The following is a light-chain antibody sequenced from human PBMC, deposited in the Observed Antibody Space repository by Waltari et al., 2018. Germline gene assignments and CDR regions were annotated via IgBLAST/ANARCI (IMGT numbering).Light chain of an antibody. Sequence: DIQMTQSPSSLSASVGGRVTLTCRAGQSISTYLNWYQQNPGKAPKLLIYAAASLQSGVPSRFSGSGSGTDFTLTISSLQPEDFATYYCQQSYSTPRTFGQGTKVEIK. CDR3: QQSYSTPRT. CDR1: QSISTY. J-gene: IGKJ1*01. V-gene: IGKV1-39*01. CDR2: AAA.